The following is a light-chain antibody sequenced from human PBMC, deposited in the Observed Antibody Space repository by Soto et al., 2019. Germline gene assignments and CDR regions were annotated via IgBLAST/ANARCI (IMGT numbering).Light chain of an antibody. J-gene: IGKJ4*01. V-gene: IGKV3-20*01. CDR3: QQYGGSPLT. CDR1: ESVINNY. Sequence: EIVLTQSPDTLSLSPGEGATLSCRASESVINNYLAWYQQKPGQAPRLLIFGASSRATGIPDRFSGSGSGADFSLTISRLDPEDFAVYYCQQYGGSPLTFGGGTTVEIK. CDR2: GAS.